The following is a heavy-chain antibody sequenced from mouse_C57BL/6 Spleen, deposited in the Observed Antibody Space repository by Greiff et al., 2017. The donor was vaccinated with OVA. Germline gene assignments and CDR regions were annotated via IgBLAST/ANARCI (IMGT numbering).Heavy chain of an antibody. CDR2: IYPRSGNT. Sequence: VQLQESGAELARPGASVKLSCKASGYTFTSYGISWVKQRTGQGLEWIGEIYPRSGNTYYNEKFKGKATLTADKSSSTAYMELRSLTSEDSAVYFCARGGLRLPLDYWGQGTTLTVSS. CDR3: ARGGLRLPLDY. J-gene: IGHJ2*01. V-gene: IGHV1-81*01. CDR1: GYTFTSYG. D-gene: IGHD2-4*01.